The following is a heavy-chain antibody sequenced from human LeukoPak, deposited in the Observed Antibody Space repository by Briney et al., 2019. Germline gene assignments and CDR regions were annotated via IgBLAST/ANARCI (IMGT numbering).Heavy chain of an antibody. CDR3: ARDRTSSSWRPDSFDI. D-gene: IGHD6-13*01. Sequence: PGRSLRLSCAASGFTFSSYAMHWVRQAPGKGLEWVAVISYDGSNKYYADSVKGRFTISRDNSKNTLYLQMNSLRAEDTAVYYCARDRTSSSWRPDSFDIWGQGTMVTVSP. J-gene: IGHJ3*02. V-gene: IGHV3-30*04. CDR1: GFTFSSYA. CDR2: ISYDGSNK.